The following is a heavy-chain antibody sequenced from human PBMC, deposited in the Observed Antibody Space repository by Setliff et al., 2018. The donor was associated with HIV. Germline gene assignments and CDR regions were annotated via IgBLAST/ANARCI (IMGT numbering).Heavy chain of an antibody. CDR1: GFTLTELS. J-gene: IGHJ4*02. Sequence: GASVKVSCKVSGFTLTELSMHWVRQAPGKGLEWMGSFNPEDGKTIYEQKFQGRGTMIEDTSTDTAYMELSSLRSEDTAVYYCTTGIPLFCSGGSCLFDFWGQGTLVTVSS. CDR2: FNPEDGKT. D-gene: IGHD2-15*01. V-gene: IGHV1-24*01. CDR3: TTGIPLFCSGGSCLFDF.